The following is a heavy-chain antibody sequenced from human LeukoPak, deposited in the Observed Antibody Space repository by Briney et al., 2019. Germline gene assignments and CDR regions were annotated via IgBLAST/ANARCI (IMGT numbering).Heavy chain of an antibody. Sequence: MPSETLSLTCTVSGGSISSYYWSWIRQPPGKGLEWIGYIYYSGSTNYNPSLKSRVTISVDTSKNQFSLKLSSVTAADTAVYYCATGEYYYDSSGYYYDVPYFQHWGQGTLVTVSS. CDR1: GGSISSYY. D-gene: IGHD3-22*01. V-gene: IGHV4-59*01. CDR3: ATGEYYYDSSGYYYDVPYFQH. CDR2: IYYSGST. J-gene: IGHJ1*01.